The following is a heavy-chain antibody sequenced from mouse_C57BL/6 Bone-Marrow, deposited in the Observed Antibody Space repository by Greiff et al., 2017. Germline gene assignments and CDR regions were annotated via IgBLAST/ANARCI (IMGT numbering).Heavy chain of an antibody. Sequence: VQLQQSGAELVRPGASVKLSCTASGFNIKDDYMHWVKQRPEQGLEWIGWIDPENGDTEYASKFQGKATITADTSSNTAYLQLSSLTSEDTAVYYCTTDYGSSSWFAYWGQGTLSLSLQ. CDR2: IDPENGDT. V-gene: IGHV14-4*01. J-gene: IGHJ3*01. CDR3: TTDYGSSSWFAY. D-gene: IGHD1-1*01. CDR1: GFNIKDDY.